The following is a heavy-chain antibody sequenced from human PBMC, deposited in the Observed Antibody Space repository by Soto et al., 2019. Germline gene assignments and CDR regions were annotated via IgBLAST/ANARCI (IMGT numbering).Heavy chain of an antibody. J-gene: IGHJ6*02. CDR3: VMVDNCFTPTPQDV. Sequence: QVQLVQSGDEVKKPGASVKVSCKASGYIFVNYGIAWVRQAPGQGLEWMGWISPYTGNTHSATKVQGRLTMTTDTPTRTADMDLGTLTSADAAVYYCVMVDNCFTPTPQDVWGQGTTVTVSS. V-gene: IGHV1-18*01. CDR2: ISPYTGNT. CDR1: GYIFVNYG. D-gene: IGHD5-12*01.